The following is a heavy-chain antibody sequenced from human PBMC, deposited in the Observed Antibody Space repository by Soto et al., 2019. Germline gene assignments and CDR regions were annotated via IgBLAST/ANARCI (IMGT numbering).Heavy chain of an antibody. D-gene: IGHD4-17*01. CDR2: VYTDGTA. J-gene: IGHJ6*02. Sequence: QVHLQESGPGLVKPSGTLSLICTVSGNSMFNYYWSWIRQPAGKDLEWIGRVYTDGTATYKPSLTSRVTMSVDMSTNQFSLTVNSVTAADTAVYYCAKGGVVDGEYMHHVMDVWGQGATVIVS. CDR1: GNSMFNYY. V-gene: IGHV4-4*07. CDR3: AKGGVVDGEYMHHVMDV.